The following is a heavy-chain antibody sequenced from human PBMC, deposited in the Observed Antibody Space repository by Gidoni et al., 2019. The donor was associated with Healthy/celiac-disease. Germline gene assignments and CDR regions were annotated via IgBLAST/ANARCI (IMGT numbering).Heavy chain of an antibody. CDR2: IYHSGST. CDR3: ARLPYHRLPYYYDSSGLRYYFDY. CDR1: GYSISSGYY. Sequence: QVQLQESGTGLVKPSETLSLTCAVSGYSISSGYYWGWIRQPPGKGLEWIGSIYHSGSTYYTPSLKSRVTISVDTSKNQFSLKLSSVTAADTAVYYCARLPYHRLPYYYDSSGLRYYFDYWGQGTLVTVSS. J-gene: IGHJ4*02. D-gene: IGHD3-22*01. V-gene: IGHV4-38-2*01.